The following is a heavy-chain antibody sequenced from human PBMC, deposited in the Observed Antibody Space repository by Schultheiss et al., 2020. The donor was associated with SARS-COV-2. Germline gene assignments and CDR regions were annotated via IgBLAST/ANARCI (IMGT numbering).Heavy chain of an antibody. CDR3: ASSRSYGTDGDY. V-gene: IGHV4-30-2*01. D-gene: IGHD1-14*01. Sequence: SETLSLTCTVSGGSISSSSYYWGWIRQPPGKGLEWIGYIYHSGSTYYNPSLKSRVTISVDRSKNQFSLKLSSVTAADTAVYYCASSRSYGTDGDYWGQGTLVTVSS. CDR2: IYHSGST. CDR1: GGSISSSSYY. J-gene: IGHJ4*02.